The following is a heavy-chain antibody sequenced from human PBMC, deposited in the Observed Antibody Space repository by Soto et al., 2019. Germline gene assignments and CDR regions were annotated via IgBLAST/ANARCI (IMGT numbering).Heavy chain of an antibody. CDR1: GYSFTNYW. J-gene: IGHJ6*02. CDR3: AASIFYYGMDV. Sequence: GESLKISCKATGYSFTNYWIGWVRQMPGKGLEWMGTIYPGDSDTKYNPSFQGQVTISADKSITTTYLRWTSLKASDTAIYYCAASIFYYGMDVWGQGTTVTVSS. CDR2: IYPGDSDT. V-gene: IGHV5-51*01.